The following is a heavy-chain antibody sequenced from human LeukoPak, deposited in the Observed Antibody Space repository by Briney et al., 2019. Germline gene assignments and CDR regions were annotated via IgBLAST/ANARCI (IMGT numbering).Heavy chain of an antibody. CDR1: GDSVSNGNYY. Sequence: PSETLSLTCTVSGDSVSNGNYYWSWLRQPPGKALEWIGYIYYTGKTYYNPSLEGRVTILVDTSRNHFSVKLSSVTAADAAVYYCARSQNYYGSGDYWSQGTLVTVSS. CDR2: IYYTGKT. V-gene: IGHV4-61*03. CDR3: ARSQNYYGSGDY. J-gene: IGHJ4*02. D-gene: IGHD3-10*01.